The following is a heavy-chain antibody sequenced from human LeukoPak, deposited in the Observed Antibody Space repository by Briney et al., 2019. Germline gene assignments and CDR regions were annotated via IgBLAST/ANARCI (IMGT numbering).Heavy chain of an antibody. D-gene: IGHD6-13*01. Sequence: ASVKVSCKASGYTFTSYGISWVRQAPGQGLGWMGWISAYNGNTNYAQKLQGRVTMTTDTSTSTAYMELRSLRSDDTAVYYCARDAPIAAAGTYYYYYGMDVWGQGTTVTVSS. CDR1: GYTFTSYG. CDR3: ARDAPIAAAGTYYYYYGMDV. CDR2: ISAYNGNT. V-gene: IGHV1-18*01. J-gene: IGHJ6*02.